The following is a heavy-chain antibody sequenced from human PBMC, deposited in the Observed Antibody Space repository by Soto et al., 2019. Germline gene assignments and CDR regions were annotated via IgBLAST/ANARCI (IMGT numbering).Heavy chain of an antibody. CDR3: ATELGENPASPFDA. V-gene: IGHV1-69*01. D-gene: IGHD3-10*01. CDR2: IIPLFGTA. Sequence: QVQLVQSGADVKKPGSSVKVSCQASGVTFSSDTLGWVRQAPGQGLEWVRGIIPLFGTASYAQKFQGRVTITADESTSTVYMELSILRSDDTAVYFCATELGENPASPFDAWGQGTLVTVAS. J-gene: IGHJ4*02. CDR1: GVTFSSDT.